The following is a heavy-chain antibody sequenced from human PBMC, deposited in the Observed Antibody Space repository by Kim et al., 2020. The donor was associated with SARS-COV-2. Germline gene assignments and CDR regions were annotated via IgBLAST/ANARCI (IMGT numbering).Heavy chain of an antibody. Sequence: ASVKVSCKASGFSFTTYGISWVRQTPGQGLEWMGWISGYNGETSYAQNFQGRITMSMDTSTTTAYMDLRSLRSDDTAIYYCATTSRIVVVLASNWFDAWG. D-gene: IGHD3-22*01. CDR1: GFSFTTYG. V-gene: IGHV1-18*01. J-gene: IGHJ5*01. CDR2: ISGYNGET. CDR3: ATTSRIVVVLASNWFDA.